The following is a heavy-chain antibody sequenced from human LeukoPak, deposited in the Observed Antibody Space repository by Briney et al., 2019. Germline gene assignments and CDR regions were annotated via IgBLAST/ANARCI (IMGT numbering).Heavy chain of an antibody. D-gene: IGHD2-2*01. J-gene: IGHJ4*02. CDR2: IYYSGST. CDR1: GGSISSSSYY. Sequence: SETLSLTCTVSGGSISSSSYYWGWIRQPPGKGLEWIGDIYYSGSTYYNPSLKSRVTISVDTSQNQFSLKLTSVTAADTAVYYCARLPAYCSTTSCSFDSWGQGTLVAVSS. V-gene: IGHV4-39*01. CDR3: ARLPAYCSTTSCSFDS.